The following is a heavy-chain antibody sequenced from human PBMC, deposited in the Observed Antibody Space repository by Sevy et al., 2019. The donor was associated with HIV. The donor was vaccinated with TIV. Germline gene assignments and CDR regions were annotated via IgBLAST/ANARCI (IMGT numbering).Heavy chain of an antibody. V-gene: IGHV3-7*01. D-gene: IGHD3-9*01. CDR1: GFSFSKHW. CDR2: IKEDGSQK. Sequence: GGSLRLSCAASGFSFSKHWMSWVRQAPGKGLEWVANIKEDGSQKNYLESVKGRFTISRDNAKNLLYLQMNNLRADDTAVYYCARDPDILSGYPSHYFDYWGQGTLVTVSS. J-gene: IGHJ4*02. CDR3: ARDPDILSGYPSHYFDY.